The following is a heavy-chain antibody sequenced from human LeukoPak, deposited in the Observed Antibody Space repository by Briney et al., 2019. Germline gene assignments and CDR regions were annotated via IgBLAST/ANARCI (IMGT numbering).Heavy chain of an antibody. V-gene: IGHV3-7*03. Sequence: PGGSLRLSCAASGFTFSTYWMSWVRQAPGKGLEWVASINQDENHKHYVTSVKGRFTISRDNVKNSVFLQLNALRAEDTAVYYCARSGPQGPDCHPHWGQGALVTVSS. J-gene: IGHJ4*02. CDR3: ARSGPQGPDCHPH. CDR1: GFTFSTYW. D-gene: IGHD2-21*02. CDR2: INQDENHK.